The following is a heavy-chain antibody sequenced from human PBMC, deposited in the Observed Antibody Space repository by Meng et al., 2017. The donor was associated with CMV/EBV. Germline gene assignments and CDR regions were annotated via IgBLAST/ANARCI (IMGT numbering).Heavy chain of an antibody. J-gene: IGHJ4*02. D-gene: IGHD3-22*01. V-gene: IGHV4-34*01. Sequence: QVQLQQWGAGLLKPWGALSLTCAVYGGSFSGYYWSWIRQPPGKGLEWIGEINHSGSTNYNPSLKSRVTISVDTSKNQFSLKLSSVTAADTAVYYCARVWDSGWDYWGQGTLVTVSS. CDR2: INHSGST. CDR1: GGSFSGYY. CDR3: ARVWDSGWDY.